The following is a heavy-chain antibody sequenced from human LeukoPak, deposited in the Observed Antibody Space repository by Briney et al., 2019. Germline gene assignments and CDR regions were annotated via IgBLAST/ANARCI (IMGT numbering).Heavy chain of an antibody. D-gene: IGHD4-11*01. CDR2: ISSTGSPI. J-gene: IGHJ4*02. CDR3: ADSNYWYPTDY. Sequence: GGSLRLSCVGSGFTFSTYEMNWVRQAPGKGLEWISYISSTGSPIYHADSVKGRFTISRDNSKDTLYLQMNSLRAEDTAVYYCADSNYWYPTDYWGQGTLVTVSS. V-gene: IGHV3-48*03. CDR1: GFTFSTYE.